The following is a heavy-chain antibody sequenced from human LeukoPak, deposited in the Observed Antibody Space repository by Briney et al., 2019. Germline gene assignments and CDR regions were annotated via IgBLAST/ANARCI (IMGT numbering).Heavy chain of an antibody. CDR2: ISWNSGSI. CDR1: GFTFDDYA. CDR3: AKDMGDYYDSSGYYRSHYYGMDV. Sequence: GGSLRLSCAASGFTFDDYAIPWVRQAPGKGLEWVSGISWNSGSIGYADSVKGLFTISRDNAKNSLYLQINSLRAEDTALYYCAKDMGDYYDSSGYYRSHYYGMDVWGQGTTVTVSS. J-gene: IGHJ6*02. V-gene: IGHV3-9*01. D-gene: IGHD3-22*01.